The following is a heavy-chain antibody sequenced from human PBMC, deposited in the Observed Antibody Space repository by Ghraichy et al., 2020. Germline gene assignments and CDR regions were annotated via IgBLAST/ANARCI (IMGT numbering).Heavy chain of an antibody. CDR3: ARGSKTTGWSP. CDR1: GFTFSSYG. J-gene: IGHJ5*02. V-gene: IGHV3-23*01. D-gene: IGHD6-19*01. CDR2: TSGSGSGT. Sequence: GGSLRLSCAASGFTFSSYGMSWVRQAPGKGLEWVSGTSGSGSGTYYADSVKGRFTISRDNSKNTLYLQMNSLRAEDTAVYYCARGSKTTGWSPWGQGTLVTVSS.